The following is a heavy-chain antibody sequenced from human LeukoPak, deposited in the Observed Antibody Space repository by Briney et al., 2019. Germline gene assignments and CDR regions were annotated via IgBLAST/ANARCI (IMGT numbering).Heavy chain of an antibody. CDR1: GFTFSSNY. V-gene: IGHV3-53*01. CDR2: IYSGGST. J-gene: IGHJ4*02. CDR3: AKSTYYYDSSGYYHEGYFDY. Sequence: PGGSLRLSCAASGFTFSSNYMSWVRQAPGKGLEWVSVIYSGGSTYYADSVKGRFTISRDNAKNSLYLQMNSLRAEDTAVYYCAKSTYYYDSSGYYHEGYFDYWGQGTLVTVSS. D-gene: IGHD3-22*01.